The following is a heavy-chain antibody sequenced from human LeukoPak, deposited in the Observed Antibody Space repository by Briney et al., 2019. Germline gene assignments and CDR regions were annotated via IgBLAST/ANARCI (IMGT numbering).Heavy chain of an antibody. Sequence: SETLSLTCTVSGGSISPYYWSWIRQPPGKGLEWLGYIYYSGNTDYNPSLKSRVAISVDTSKNQFSLKLSSVTAADTAVYYCARSAGSTMFIDYWGQGTLVTVSS. CDR2: IYYSGNT. CDR1: GGSISPYY. CDR3: ARSAGSTMFIDY. V-gene: IGHV4-59*01. D-gene: IGHD3-10*02. J-gene: IGHJ4*02.